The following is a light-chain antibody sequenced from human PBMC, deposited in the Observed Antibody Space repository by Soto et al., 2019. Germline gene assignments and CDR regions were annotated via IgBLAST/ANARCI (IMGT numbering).Light chain of an antibody. CDR3: QKYNSAPKT. V-gene: IGKV1-27*01. CDR2: AAS. CDR1: QGISNY. J-gene: IGKJ1*01. Sequence: DIHIAHSPSPPPASVGDRVTITCRASQGISNYLAWYQQKPGKVPKLLIYAASTLQSGVPSRFSGSGSGTDFTLTISSLQPEDVATYYCQKYNSAPKTFGQGTKVDIK.